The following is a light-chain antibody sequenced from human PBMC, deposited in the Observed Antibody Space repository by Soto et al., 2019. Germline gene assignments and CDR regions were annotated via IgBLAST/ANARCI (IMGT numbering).Light chain of an antibody. CDR3: SSYTSSSTYF. J-gene: IGLJ1*01. V-gene: IGLV2-14*01. CDR2: DVS. Sequence: QSALTQPASVSGSPGQSITISCTGTSSDVGGYNYVSWYQQHPGKAPKLMIYDVSDRPSGVSNRFSGSKSGNTASLTISGLQAEDEAAYYCSSYTSSSTYFFGTGTKLTVL. CDR1: SSDVGGYNY.